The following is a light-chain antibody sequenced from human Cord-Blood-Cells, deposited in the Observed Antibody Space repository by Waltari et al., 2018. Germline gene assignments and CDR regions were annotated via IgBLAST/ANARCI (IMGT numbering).Light chain of an antibody. J-gene: IGLJ1*01. V-gene: IGLV2-14*01. CDR3: STYTSSSTYV. Sequence: QSALTQPASVSGSPGQSITISCTGTSSDVGGYNYVSWYQQHPGKAPKLMISEVSNGSSGGSYSVSGSLAGKRACLTISELQAENEADYYCSTYTSSSTYVFGTGTKVTVL. CDR1: SSDVGGYNY. CDR2: EVS.